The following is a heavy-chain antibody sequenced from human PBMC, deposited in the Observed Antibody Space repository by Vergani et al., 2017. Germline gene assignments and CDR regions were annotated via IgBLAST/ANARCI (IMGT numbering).Heavy chain of an antibody. D-gene: IGHD3-16*01. CDR2: IQLDGSNQ. V-gene: IGHV3-30*02. CDR1: GFTLSNYD. Sequence: QVQLVESGGGVVQRGGYLRLSCATSGFTLSNYDMQWIRQGPGKGLEFVAFIQLDGSNQYYAESVKGRFTLSRDFSKNTLYLQRNSLRTDDTATYYCAKHFRGWGIDYWGQGTQVIVSS. J-gene: IGHJ4*02. CDR3: AKHFRGWGIDY.